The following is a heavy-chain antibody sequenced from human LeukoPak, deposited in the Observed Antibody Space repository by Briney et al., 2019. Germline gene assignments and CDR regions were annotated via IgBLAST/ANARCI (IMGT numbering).Heavy chain of an antibody. D-gene: IGHD2-2*01. CDR2: IYYSGST. J-gene: IGHJ3*02. CDR3: ARERGSSTSPFDAFDI. CDR1: GGSISSYY. V-gene: IGHV4-59*01. Sequence: SETLSLTCTVSGGSISSYYWSWIRQPPGKGLEWIGYIYYSGSTNYNPSLKSRVTISVDTSKNQFSLKVSSVTAADTAVYYCARERGSSTSPFDAFDIWGQGTMVTVSS.